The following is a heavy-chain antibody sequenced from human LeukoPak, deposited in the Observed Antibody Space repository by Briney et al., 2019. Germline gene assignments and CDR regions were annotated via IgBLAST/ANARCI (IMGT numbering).Heavy chain of an antibody. CDR2: ISSSSSSYI. V-gene: IGHV3-21*01. D-gene: IGHD3-22*01. CDR1: GFTFSSYS. CDR3: ARDTRDSSGHDY. J-gene: IGHJ4*02. Sequence: GGSLRLSCAASGFTFSSYSMNWVRQAPGKGLEWVSSISSSSSSYIYYADSVKGRFTISRDNAKNSLYLQMNSLRAEDTAVYYCARDTRDSSGHDYWGQGTLVTVSS.